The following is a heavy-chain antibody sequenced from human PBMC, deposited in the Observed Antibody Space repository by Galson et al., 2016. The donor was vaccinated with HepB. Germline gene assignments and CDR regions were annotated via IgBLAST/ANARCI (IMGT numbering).Heavy chain of an antibody. D-gene: IGHD3-10*01. V-gene: IGHV3-30*18. CDR1: GFTFTNYG. CDR2: ISNDGSKR. CDR3: AKRDLLLFGDPNAFDV. J-gene: IGHJ3*01. Sequence: SLRLSCAASGFTFTNYGMNWLRQAPGKGLEWVAYISNDGSKRYFADSVKGRFTISRDNSKNTLFLHMSSLRADDTAVYYCAKRDLLLFGDPNAFDVWGQGTMVTVSS.